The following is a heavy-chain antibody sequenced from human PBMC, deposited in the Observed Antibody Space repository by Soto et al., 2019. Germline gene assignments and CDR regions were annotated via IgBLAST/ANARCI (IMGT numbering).Heavy chain of an antibody. J-gene: IGHJ4*02. Sequence: GAPVKVSCQAFGGTLSSYSINWVRQAPGQRVEWMGGIIPIFGTANYAQKFQGRVTITADESTSTAYMELSSLRSEDTAVYYCAREWLSSDSSSPWEYYFDYWGQGTLVTVSS. D-gene: IGHD6-6*01. CDR1: GGTLSSYS. CDR2: IIPIFGTA. V-gene: IGHV1-69*13. CDR3: AREWLSSDSSSPWEYYFDY.